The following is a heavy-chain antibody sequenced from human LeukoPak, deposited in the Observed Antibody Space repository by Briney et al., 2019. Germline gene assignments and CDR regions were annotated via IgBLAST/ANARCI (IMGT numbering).Heavy chain of an antibody. D-gene: IGHD5-24*01. V-gene: IGHV4-59*04. Sequence: PSETLSLTCTVSGGSISSYYWSWIRQPPGKGLEWIGTIHYSGSTYYNPSLQSRVTMPVDMSKNQFSLRLRSVTAADTAVYYCARLEMATVTRSWGQGTLVTVSS. CDR3: ARLEMATVTRS. CDR1: GGSISSYY. J-gene: IGHJ5*02. CDR2: IHYSGST.